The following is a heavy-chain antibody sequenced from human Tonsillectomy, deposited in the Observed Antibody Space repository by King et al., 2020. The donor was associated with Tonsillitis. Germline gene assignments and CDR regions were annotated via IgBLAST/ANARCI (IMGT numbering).Heavy chain of an antibody. CDR3: ARDGEVKNWDTFDC. D-gene: IGHD1/OR15-1a*01. J-gene: IGHJ4*02. CDR2: IKPDGSEK. Sequence: VQLVESGGDLVQPGGSMILSCAASGFTLSKYWMSWVRQAPGEGLEWVGNIKPDGSEKHYAASVEGRFTISRDNAKNSRYLQMNSLRAEDTAVDYCARDGEVKNWDTFDCSGQGTLVTVSS. CDR1: GFTLSKYW. V-gene: IGHV3-7*01.